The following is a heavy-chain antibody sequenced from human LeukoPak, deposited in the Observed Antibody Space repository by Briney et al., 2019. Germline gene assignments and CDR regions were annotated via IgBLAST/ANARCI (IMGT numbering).Heavy chain of an antibody. Sequence: PGRSLRLSCAASGFTFSSHAMHWVRQAPGKGLEWVAVISYDGSNKYYADSVKGRFTISRDNSKNTLYLQMNSLRAEDTAVHYCARDHRGYYDSSGYSARSEYYYYYYGMDVWGQGTTVTVSS. CDR1: GFTFSSHA. J-gene: IGHJ6*02. V-gene: IGHV3-30-3*01. CDR2: ISYDGSNK. D-gene: IGHD3-22*01. CDR3: ARDHRGYYDSSGYSARSEYYYYYYGMDV.